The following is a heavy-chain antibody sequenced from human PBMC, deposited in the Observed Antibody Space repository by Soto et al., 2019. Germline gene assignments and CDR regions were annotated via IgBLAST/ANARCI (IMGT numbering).Heavy chain of an antibody. V-gene: IGHV1-69*13. CDR1: GGTFSSYA. CDR2: IIPIFGTA. D-gene: IGHD6-13*01. J-gene: IGHJ5*02. CDR3: ARVRVAAAGRGPYNWFDP. Sequence: SVKVSCKASGGTFSSYAISWVRQAPGQGLEWMGGIIPIFGTANYAQKFQGRVTITADESTSTAYMELSSLRSEDTAVYYCARVRVAAAGRGPYNWFDPWGQGTLVTVSS.